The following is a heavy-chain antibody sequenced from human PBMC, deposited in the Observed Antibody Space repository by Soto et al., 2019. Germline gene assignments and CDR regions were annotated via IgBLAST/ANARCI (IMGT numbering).Heavy chain of an antibody. CDR1: GYTFTSYD. J-gene: IGHJ5*02. V-gene: IGHV1-8*01. CDR3: ARGAGSYCSSTSCSEVGFDP. D-gene: IGHD2-2*01. Sequence: WASVKVSCKASGYTFTSYDINWVRQATGQGLEWMGWMNPNSGNTGYAQKFQGRVTMTRNTSISTAYMELSSLRSEDTAVYYCARGAGSYCSSTSCSEVGFDPWGQGTLVTVSS. CDR2: MNPNSGNT.